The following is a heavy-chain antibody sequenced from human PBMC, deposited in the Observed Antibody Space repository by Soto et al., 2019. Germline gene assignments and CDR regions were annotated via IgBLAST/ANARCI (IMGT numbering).Heavy chain of an antibody. D-gene: IGHD2-15*01. J-gene: IGHJ6*02. V-gene: IGHV2-5*02. CDR1: GFSLSTSGVG. Sequence: QITLKESGPPLVKPTQTLTLTCTFSGFSLSTSGVGVAWIRQPPGKALEWLALIYRDDDKRYRPSLETRLTITKDTSKNQVVLTMTNMDSVDTATYYCAYLPCSGGSCYWFSYSGMDVWGQGTTVTVSS. CDR2: IYRDDDK. CDR3: AYLPCSGGSCYWFSYSGMDV.